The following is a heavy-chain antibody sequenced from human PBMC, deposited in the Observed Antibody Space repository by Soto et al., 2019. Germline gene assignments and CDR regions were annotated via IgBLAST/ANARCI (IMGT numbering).Heavy chain of an antibody. Sequence: SETLSLTCTVSGGSISSGGYYWSWIRQHPGKGLEWIGYIYYSGSTYYNPSLKSRVTISVDTSKNQFSLKLSSMTAADTAVYYCARTSYDSSGTAADPWGQGTLVTVSS. J-gene: IGHJ5*02. CDR1: GGSISSGGYY. CDR3: ARTSYDSSGTAADP. CDR2: IYYSGST. D-gene: IGHD3-22*01. V-gene: IGHV4-31*03.